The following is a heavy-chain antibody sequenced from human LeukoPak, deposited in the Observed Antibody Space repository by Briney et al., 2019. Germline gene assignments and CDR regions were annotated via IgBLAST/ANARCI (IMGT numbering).Heavy chain of an antibody. V-gene: IGHV3-74*01. CDR2: INIDGSYT. CDR1: GFTFSNYW. J-gene: IGHJ4*02. CDR3: ARDFDAGGTPWDDFDY. Sequence: PGGSLRLSCAASGFTFSNYWMHWVRQSPGKGPVWVARINIDGSYTSYADSVKGRFTISRDDAKNTLYLQMSSLRAEDTAVYYCARDFDAGGTPWDDFDYWGRGTLVTVSS. D-gene: IGHD4-23*01.